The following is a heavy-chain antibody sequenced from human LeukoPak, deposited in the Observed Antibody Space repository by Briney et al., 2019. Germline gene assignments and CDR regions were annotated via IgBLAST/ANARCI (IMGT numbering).Heavy chain of an antibody. CDR1: GFTFSSYW. Sequence: GGSLRLSCAASGFTFSSYWMTWVRQAPGKGLEWVANIRQDGGETYYGDSVKGRFIISRDNAKNSLFLQMNRLRAEDTAVYYCATYSSLNTREFQYWGQGTLVTVSP. CDR3: ATYSSLNTREFQY. D-gene: IGHD3-22*01. CDR2: IRQDGGET. J-gene: IGHJ1*01. V-gene: IGHV3-7*01.